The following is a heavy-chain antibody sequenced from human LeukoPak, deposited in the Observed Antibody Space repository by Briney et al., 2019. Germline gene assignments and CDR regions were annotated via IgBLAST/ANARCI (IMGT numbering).Heavy chain of an antibody. CDR2: IKSKTDGGTT. D-gene: IGHD3-10*01. Sequence: GGSLRLSCAASGFTFSNAWMSWVRQAPGKGLEWVGRIKSKTDGGTTDYAAPVKGRFTISRDDSKNTLYLQMNSLKTEDTAVYYCTTSHRGMVRGVAGFDYWGRGTLVTVSS. CDR3: TTSHRGMVRGVAGFDY. CDR1: GFTFSNAW. J-gene: IGHJ4*02. V-gene: IGHV3-15*01.